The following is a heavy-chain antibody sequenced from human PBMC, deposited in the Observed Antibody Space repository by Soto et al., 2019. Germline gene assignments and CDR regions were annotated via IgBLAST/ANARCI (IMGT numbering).Heavy chain of an antibody. Sequence: LRLSCAASGFTFTRYSMNWVRQAPGKGLEWVSSISSTTNYIYYGDSMKGRFTISRDNAKNSLYLGMNSLRAEDTAVYYCARESEDLTSNFDYWGQGTLVTVSS. CDR3: ARESEDLTSNFDY. V-gene: IGHV3-21*06. CDR1: GFTFTRYS. J-gene: IGHJ4*02. CDR2: ISSTTNYI.